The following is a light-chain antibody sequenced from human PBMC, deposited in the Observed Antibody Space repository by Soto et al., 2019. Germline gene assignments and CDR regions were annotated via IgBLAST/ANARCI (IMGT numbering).Light chain of an antibody. CDR1: SSNIGNNF. J-gene: IGLJ3*02. V-gene: IGLV1-51*02. CDR3: GSWDNSLSAV. CDR2: ENY. Sequence: QSVLTQPPSVSAAPGQTVTISCSGSSSNIGNNFVSWYQQLPGTAPKLLIYENYKRPSGIPDRFSASKSGTSATLGITGLQAGDEADYYCGSWDNSLSAVFGGGTKVTVL.